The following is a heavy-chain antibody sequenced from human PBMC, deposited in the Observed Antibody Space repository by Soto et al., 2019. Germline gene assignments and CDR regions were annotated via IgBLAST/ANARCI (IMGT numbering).Heavy chain of an antibody. V-gene: IGHV4-59*01. D-gene: IGHD1-26*01. CDR2: IYNSGST. CDR3: ARTDSGSYGDHFDY. J-gene: IGHJ4*02. Sequence: SETLSLTCTVSGGSISSYYWSWIRQPPGRGLEWIGYIYNSGSTNYNPSLKSRVTISVDTSKNQFSLKLSSVTAADTAVYYCARTDSGSYGDHFDYWGQGALVTVSS. CDR1: GGSISSYY.